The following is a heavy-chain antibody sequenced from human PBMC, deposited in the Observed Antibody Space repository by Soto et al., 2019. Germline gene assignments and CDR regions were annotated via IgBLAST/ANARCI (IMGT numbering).Heavy chain of an antibody. CDR3: ARVRTSRWIRFIDY. CDR1: GGPFSSYA. CDR2: IIPIFGTA. Sequence: SVEVFCKASGGPFSSYAISFVRQAPGQGLEWMGGIIPIFGTANYAQKFQGRVTITADESTSTAYMELSSLRSEDTAVYYCARVRTSRWIRFIDYWGQGTLVTVSS. D-gene: IGHD5-12*01. J-gene: IGHJ4*02. V-gene: IGHV1-69*13.